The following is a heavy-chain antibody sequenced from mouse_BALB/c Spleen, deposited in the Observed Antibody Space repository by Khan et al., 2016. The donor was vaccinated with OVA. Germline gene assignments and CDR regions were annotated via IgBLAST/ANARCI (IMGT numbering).Heavy chain of an antibody. Sequence: QVQLQQSGSVLVRPGASVNLSCKASGYTFTSSWMHWARQRPGQGLEWIGEIHPNSGNTNYNEKFKGKATLTVDTSSSTAYVDLNRLTSEDSAVYYCAREGDYDAYYYGMDYWGQGTSVTVSS. CDR2: IHPNSGNT. V-gene: IGHV1S130*01. D-gene: IGHD2-4*01. J-gene: IGHJ4*01. CDR3: AREGDYDAYYYGMDY. CDR1: GYTFTSSW.